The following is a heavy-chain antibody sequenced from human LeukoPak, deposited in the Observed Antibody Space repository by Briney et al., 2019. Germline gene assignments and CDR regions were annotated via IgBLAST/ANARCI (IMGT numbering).Heavy chain of an antibody. J-gene: IGHJ4*02. Sequence: SQTLSLTCTVSGGSISSGDYYWSWIRQPAGKGLEWIERIYTSGSTNYNPSLKSRVTTSVDTSKNQFSLKLTSVTAADTAVYYCAREAAAGTSYFDYWGQGTLVTVSS. CDR3: AREAAAGTSYFDY. V-gene: IGHV4-61*02. CDR2: IYTSGST. CDR1: GGSISSGDYY. D-gene: IGHD6-13*01.